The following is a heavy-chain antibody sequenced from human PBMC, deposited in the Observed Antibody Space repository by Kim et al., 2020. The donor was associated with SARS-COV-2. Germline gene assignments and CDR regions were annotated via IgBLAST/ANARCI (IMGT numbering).Heavy chain of an antibody. V-gene: IGHV4-30-2*01. CDR3: ARVWGCSGGSCYKFDP. J-gene: IGHJ5*02. Sequence: SLKSRFTISVDRSKTQFSLKLSSVTAADTAVYYCARVWGCSGGSCYKFDPWGQGTLVTVSS. D-gene: IGHD2-15*01.